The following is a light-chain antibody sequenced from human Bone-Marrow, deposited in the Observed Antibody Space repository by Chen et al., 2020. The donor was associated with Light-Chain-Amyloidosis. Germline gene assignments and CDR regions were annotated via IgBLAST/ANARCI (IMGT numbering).Light chain of an antibody. CDR3: QVWDRSSDRPV. CDR1: NIGSTC. Sequence: SYVLTQPSSVSVAPGQTATIACGGNNIGSTCVHWYQQTPGQAPLLVVYDGSDRPSGIPERLAGSNAGKAATLNISRVEDVDEADYYCQVWDRSSDRPVFGGGTKLTVL. J-gene: IGLJ3*02. CDR2: DGS. V-gene: IGLV3-21*02.